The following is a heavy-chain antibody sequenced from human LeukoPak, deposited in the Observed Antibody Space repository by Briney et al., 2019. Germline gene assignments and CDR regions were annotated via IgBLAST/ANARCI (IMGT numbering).Heavy chain of an antibody. CDR1: GGTFSSYA. D-gene: IGHD5-24*01. CDR3: ARDNGEGDGYNSFFSGYYGMDV. V-gene: IGHV1-69*06. Sequence: SVKVSCKASGGTFSSYAISWVQQPPGQGLEWMGWIIPIFGTANYAQNFQGRITITADKSTSTDYMELSSPRSEDTAVYYCARDNGEGDGYNSFFSGYYGMDVWGQGTTVTVSS. CDR2: IIPIFGTA. J-gene: IGHJ6*02.